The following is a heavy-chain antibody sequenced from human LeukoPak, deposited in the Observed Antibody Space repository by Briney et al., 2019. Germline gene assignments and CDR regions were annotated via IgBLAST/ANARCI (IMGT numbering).Heavy chain of an antibody. D-gene: IGHD3-9*01. J-gene: IGHJ4*02. V-gene: IGHV3-23*01. CDR2: ISASGGGT. CDR3: AKDRTTQDFDWYPYYFDS. CDR1: GFTFSNYA. Sequence: GGSLRLSCAASGFTFSNYAMTWVRQAPGKGLEWASAISASGGGTYYADSVKGRFTISRDNSKNTLYLQMNSLRAEDTAIYYCAKDRTTQDFDWYPYYFDSWGQGTLVTVSS.